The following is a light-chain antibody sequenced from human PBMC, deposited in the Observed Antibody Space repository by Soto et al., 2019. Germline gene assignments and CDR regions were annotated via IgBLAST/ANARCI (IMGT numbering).Light chain of an antibody. CDR2: DAS. V-gene: IGKV3-15*01. J-gene: IGKJ2*01. Sequence: EIVMTQSPATLSVSPGERVTLSCRASQSVSSNLAWYRQKPGQAPRLFMFDASTRATGIPARFSGSGSETEFTLTISSLQSEDFAVYYCQQYNSWPYTFGQGTRLEIK. CDR1: QSVSSN. CDR3: QQYNSWPYT.